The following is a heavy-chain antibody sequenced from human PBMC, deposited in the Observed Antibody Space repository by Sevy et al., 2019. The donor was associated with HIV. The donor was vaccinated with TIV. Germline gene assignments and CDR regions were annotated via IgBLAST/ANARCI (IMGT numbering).Heavy chain of an antibody. Sequence: GGSLRLSCAASGFTFSSYEMNWVRQAPGKGLEWVSYISSSGSTIYYADSVKGRFTISRDNAKNSLYLQMNSLRAEDTAVYYCARAAYYLFLEWSRDAFDIWGQGTMVTVSS. CDR3: ARAAYYLFLEWSRDAFDI. CDR2: ISSSGSTI. D-gene: IGHD3-3*01. CDR1: GFTFSSYE. V-gene: IGHV3-48*03. J-gene: IGHJ3*02.